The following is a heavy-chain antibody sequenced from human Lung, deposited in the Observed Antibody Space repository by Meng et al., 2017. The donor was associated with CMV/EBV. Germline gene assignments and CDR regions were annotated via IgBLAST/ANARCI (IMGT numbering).Heavy chain of an antibody. CDR2: ISGYNGNT. Sequence: VQLVQSGAEVKKPGASVKVSCKASGYPFASYGLSWVRQAPGQGLEWMGWISGYNGNTKYAERLQGRVTMTADTSTSTAYMELRDLRSDDAAVYYCARSDAPGLDYWGQGTLVTVSS. J-gene: IGHJ4*02. CDR3: ARSDAPGLDY. CDR1: GYPFASYG. V-gene: IGHV1-18*01. D-gene: IGHD2-8*01.